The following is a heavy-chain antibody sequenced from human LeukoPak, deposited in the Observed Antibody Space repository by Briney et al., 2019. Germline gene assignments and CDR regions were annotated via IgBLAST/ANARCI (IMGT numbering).Heavy chain of an antibody. CDR3: ARVDGDGYNIPDY. Sequence: SETLSLTCTVSGGSISSYYWSWIRQPPGKGLEWIGYIYYSGSTNYNPSLKSRVTISVDTSKNQFSLKLSSVTAADTAVYYCARVDGDGYNIPDYWGQGTLVTVSS. J-gene: IGHJ4*02. CDR2: IYYSGST. V-gene: IGHV4-59*12. CDR1: GGSISSYY. D-gene: IGHD5-24*01.